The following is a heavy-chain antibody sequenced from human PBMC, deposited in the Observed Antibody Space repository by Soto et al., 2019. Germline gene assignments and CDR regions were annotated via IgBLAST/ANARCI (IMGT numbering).Heavy chain of an antibody. Sequence: EVQLVESGGGLVQPGRSLRLSCTASGFTFGDYAMSWFRQAPGKGLEWVGFIRSKAYGGTTEYAASVKGRFTISRDDSKSIAYLQMKSLKTEDTAVYYCTRDLLRFWPYRTFHYWGQGTLVTVSS. CDR2: IRSKAYGGTT. D-gene: IGHD3-3*01. CDR3: TRDLLRFWPYRTFHY. CDR1: GFTFGDYA. V-gene: IGHV3-49*03. J-gene: IGHJ4*02.